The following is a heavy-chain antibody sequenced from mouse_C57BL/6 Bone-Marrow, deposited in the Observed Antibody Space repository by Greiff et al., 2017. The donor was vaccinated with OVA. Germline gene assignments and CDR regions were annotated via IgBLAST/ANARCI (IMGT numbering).Heavy chain of an antibody. CDR3: ARSVCITTVVATRHFDV. Sequence: QVQLQQSGAELVRPGTSVKVSCKASGYAFTNYLIEWVKQRPGQGLEWIGVINPGSGGTNYNAKFQGKATLTADKSSSTAYMQLSSLTSEDSAVYFCARSVCITTVVATRHFDVWGTGTTVTVSS. D-gene: IGHD1-1*01. CDR1: GYAFTNYL. CDR2: INPGSGGT. V-gene: IGHV1-54*01. J-gene: IGHJ1*03.